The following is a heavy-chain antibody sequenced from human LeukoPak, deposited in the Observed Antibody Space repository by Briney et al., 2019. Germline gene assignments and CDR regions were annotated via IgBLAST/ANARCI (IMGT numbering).Heavy chain of an antibody. CDR1: GGSFSGYY. Sequence: SETLSLTCAVYGGSFSGYYWSWIRQPPGKGLEWIGEINHSGSTNYNPSLKSRVTISVDTSKNQFSLKLSSVTAADTAVYYCARVRLSFGGVSEYYFDYWGQGTLVTVSS. D-gene: IGHD3-3*01. CDR3: ARVRLSFGGVSEYYFDY. CDR2: INHSGST. J-gene: IGHJ4*02. V-gene: IGHV4-34*01.